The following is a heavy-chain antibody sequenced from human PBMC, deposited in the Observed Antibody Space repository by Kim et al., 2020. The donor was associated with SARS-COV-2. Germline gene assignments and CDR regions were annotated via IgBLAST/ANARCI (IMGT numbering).Heavy chain of an antibody. CDR1: GGSISSSSYY. CDR2: IYYSGST. D-gene: IGHD4-17*01. J-gene: IGHJ6*02. CDR3: ARVAPRTVMDV. Sequence: SETLSLTCTVSGGSISSSSYYWGWIRQPPGKGLEWIGSIYYSGSTYYNPSLKSRVTISVDTSKNQFSLKLSSVTAADTAVYYCARVAPRTVMDVWGQGTTVTVSS. V-gene: IGHV4-39*01.